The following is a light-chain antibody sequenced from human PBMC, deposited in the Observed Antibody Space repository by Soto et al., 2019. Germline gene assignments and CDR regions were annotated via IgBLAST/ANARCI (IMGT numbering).Light chain of an antibody. J-gene: IGKJ1*01. V-gene: IGKV1-39*01. Sequence: DIQMTQSPSSLSASVGDRVTITCRSSQSISSYLNWYQQKPGKAHKLLIYAASSLQSGVPSRFSGSGSGTDFTLTISSLQPEDFATYYGQQSYSTPPWTFGQGTKVDIK. CDR2: AAS. CDR3: QQSYSTPPWT. CDR1: QSISSY.